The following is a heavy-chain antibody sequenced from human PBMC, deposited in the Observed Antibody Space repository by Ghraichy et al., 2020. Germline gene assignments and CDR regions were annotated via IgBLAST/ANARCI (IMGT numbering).Heavy chain of an antibody. J-gene: IGHJ6*02. CDR1: GGTFSSYA. Sequence: SVKVSCKASGGTFSSYAISWVRQAPGQGLEWMGGIIPIFGTANYAQKFQGRVTITADESTSTAYMELSSLRSEDTAVYYCASPTRYCSSTSCSSDYYYYYGMDVWGQGTTVTVSS. V-gene: IGHV1-69*13. CDR2: IIPIFGTA. D-gene: IGHD2-2*01. CDR3: ASPTRYCSSTSCSSDYYYYYGMDV.